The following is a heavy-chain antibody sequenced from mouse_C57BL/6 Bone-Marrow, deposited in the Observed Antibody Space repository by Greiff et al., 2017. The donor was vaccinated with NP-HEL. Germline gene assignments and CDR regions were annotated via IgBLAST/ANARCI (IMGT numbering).Heavy chain of an antibody. Sequence: QVQLQQSGPELVKPGASVKISCKASGYAFTNYLIEWVKQRPGQGLEWIGVINPGSGGTNYNEKFKGKATLTADKSSSTAYMQLSSLTSEDSAVYFCARDGYYAMDYWGQGTSVTVSS. CDR3: ARDGYYAMDY. J-gene: IGHJ4*01. D-gene: IGHD2-3*01. CDR1: GYAFTNYL. CDR2: INPGSGGT. V-gene: IGHV1-54*01.